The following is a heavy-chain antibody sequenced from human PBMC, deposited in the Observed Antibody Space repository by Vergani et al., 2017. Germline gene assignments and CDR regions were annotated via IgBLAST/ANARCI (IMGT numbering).Heavy chain of an antibody. D-gene: IGHD6-19*01. CDR3: ARRSGGYYSSGKVHPHRTAFDV. V-gene: IGHV4-61*02. J-gene: IGHJ3*01. CDR2: ISASGNA. CDR1: GGSISAGYYF. Sequence: QVQLQASGPGRVKPSQTLSLTCTMSGGSISAGYYFWSWIRQPAGKGLEWLGHISASGNASHSPSLKTRVTMSVDTSKKQFSLTVKSVTAADTAIYFCARRSGGYYSSGKVHPHRTAFDVWGHGTVVTVSS.